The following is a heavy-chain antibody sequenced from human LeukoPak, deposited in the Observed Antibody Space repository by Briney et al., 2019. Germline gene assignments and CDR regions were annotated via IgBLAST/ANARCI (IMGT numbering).Heavy chain of an antibody. D-gene: IGHD1-26*01. V-gene: IGHV4-59*07. CDR1: GGSISSYY. J-gene: IGHJ4*02. CDR2: IYYSGST. Sequence: PSDTLSLTCTVSGGSISSYYWSWIRQPPGKGLEWIGYIYYSGSTNYNPSLKSRVTISVDTSKNQFSLKLSSVTAADTAVYYCARGGVWWDGSRTGYYFDYWGQGTLVTVSS. CDR3: ARGGVWWDGSRTGYYFDY.